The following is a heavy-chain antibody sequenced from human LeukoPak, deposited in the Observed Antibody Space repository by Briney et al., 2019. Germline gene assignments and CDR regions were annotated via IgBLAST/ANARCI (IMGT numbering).Heavy chain of an antibody. CDR1: GYTFTSYD. Sequence: ASVKGSCKASGYTFTSYDINWVREAPGQGLEWMGWISGSTGNTKYVEKFQGRLTVTADTSTGTAYLDLTKLRIDDTAVYFCARSGRGTYFYFDLWGQGTLVTVSS. J-gene: IGHJ4*02. V-gene: IGHV1-18*01. D-gene: IGHD1-26*01. CDR2: ISGSTGNT. CDR3: ARSGRGTYFYFDL.